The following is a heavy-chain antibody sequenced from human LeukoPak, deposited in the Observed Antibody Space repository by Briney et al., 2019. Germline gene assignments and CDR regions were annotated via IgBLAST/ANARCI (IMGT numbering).Heavy chain of an antibody. CDR2: ISGSGVNT. J-gene: IGHJ3*02. Sequence: GGSLGLSCEAPGFTFSSLTLSWFGKAPGKGLEGVSGISGSGVNTYYANSVKGRFTISRDKFMNTLYLQMNSLRAEDTAVYYCARDSSASGAFDIWGQGTMVTVSS. V-gene: IGHV3-23*01. CDR1: GFTFSSLT. D-gene: IGHD3-10*01. CDR3: ARDSSASGAFDI.